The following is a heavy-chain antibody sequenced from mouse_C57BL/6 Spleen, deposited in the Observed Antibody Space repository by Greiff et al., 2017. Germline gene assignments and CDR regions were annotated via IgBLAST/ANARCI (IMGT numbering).Heavy chain of an antibody. CDR2: ISSGSSTI. CDR3: ARPHYYGSSLYFDY. V-gene: IGHV5-17*01. D-gene: IGHD1-1*01. J-gene: IGHJ2*01. CDR1: GFTFSDYG. Sequence: EVKLVESGGGLVKPGGSLKLSCAASGFTFSDYGMHWVRQAPEKGLEWVAYISSGSSTIYYADTVKGRCTISRDNAKNTLFLQMTSLRSEDTAMYYCARPHYYGSSLYFDYWGQGTTLTVSS.